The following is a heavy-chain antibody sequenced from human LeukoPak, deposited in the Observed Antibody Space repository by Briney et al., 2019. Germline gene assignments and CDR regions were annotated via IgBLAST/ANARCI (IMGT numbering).Heavy chain of an antibody. CDR1: GFTFSSYS. D-gene: IGHD3-3*01. V-gene: IGHV3-48*01. CDR2: ISSSSSTI. J-gene: IGHJ4*02. CDR3: ARGAVDYDFWSGYYEKPVPFDY. Sequence: GGSLRLSCAASGFTFSSYSMNWVRQAPGKGLEWVSYISSSSSTIYYADSVKGRFTISRDNAKNSLYLQMNSLRAEDTAVHYCARGAVDYDFWSGYYEKPVPFDYWGQGTLVTVSS.